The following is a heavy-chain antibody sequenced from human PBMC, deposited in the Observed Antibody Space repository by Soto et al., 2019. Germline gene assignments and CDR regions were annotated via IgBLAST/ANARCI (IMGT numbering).Heavy chain of an antibody. CDR1: GFTFSDHY. J-gene: IGHJ3*02. CDR2: IRNKANSNST. Sequence: EVQLVESGGGLVQPGGSLRLSCAASGFTFSDHYMDCVRQAPGKGLEWVGRIRNKANSNSTLYAASVKGRFTISRADSMTCPSLQMNSVKTEGTAVYYCVRVRIYADESGPPFEIWGQGTVVTVSS. D-gene: IGHD2-8*01. V-gene: IGHV3-72*01. CDR3: VRVRIYADESGPPFEI.